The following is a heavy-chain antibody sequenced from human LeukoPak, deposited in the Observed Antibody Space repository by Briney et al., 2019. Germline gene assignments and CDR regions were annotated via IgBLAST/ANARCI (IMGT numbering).Heavy chain of an antibody. CDR1: GFTFSNYG. CDR2: IFGNGVPT. Sequence: GGSLRLSCAASGFTFSNYGMSWVRQAPGKGLEWVSAIFGNGVPTFYAASVKGRFTISRDNSQNRLFLQVNSLRVEDTAVYYCAKGLGGFASAPDSWGQGTLVTVSS. CDR3: AKGLGGFASAPDS. D-gene: IGHD3-10*01. J-gene: IGHJ5*01. V-gene: IGHV3-23*01.